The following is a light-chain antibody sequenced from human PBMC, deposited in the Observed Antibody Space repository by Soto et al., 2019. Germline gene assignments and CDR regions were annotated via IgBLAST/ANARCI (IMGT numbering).Light chain of an antibody. CDR3: QQYNNWPWT. CDR2: GAS. CDR1: QSVSSN. V-gene: IGKV3-15*01. J-gene: IGKJ1*01. Sequence: EIVMTQSPATLSVSPGERATLSCRASQSVSSNLAWYQQKPGQAPRLLIYGASTRATGIPARFSGSGSGTEFTLTISSLQSEACAVFYCQQYNNWPWTFGQGTKVEIK.